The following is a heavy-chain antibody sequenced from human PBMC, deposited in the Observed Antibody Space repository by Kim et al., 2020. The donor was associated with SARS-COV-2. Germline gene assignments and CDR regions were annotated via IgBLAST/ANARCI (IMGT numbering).Heavy chain of an antibody. CDR1: GFTFSGST. J-gene: IGHJ3*02. CDR3: TAPGGDGYKLGLAFNI. D-gene: IGHD2-21*01. Sequence: GGSLRLSCAASGFTFSGSTMHWVRQASGKGLEWVGRIRSKANNYATAYAASVKGRFTISRDDSKNTSYLQMNSLKTEDTAVYYCTAPGGDGYKLGLAFNIWGQGTMVTVSS. CDR2: IRSKANNYAT. V-gene: IGHV3-73*01.